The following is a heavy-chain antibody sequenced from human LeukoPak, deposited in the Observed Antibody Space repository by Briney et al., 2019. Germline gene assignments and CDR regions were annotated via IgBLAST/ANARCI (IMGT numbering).Heavy chain of an antibody. CDR1: GFTFSDYY. CDR2: ISSSGSTI. J-gene: IGHJ3*02. D-gene: IGHD4-23*01. Sequence: GGSLRLSCAASGFTFSDYYMSWIRQAPGKGLEWVSYISSSGSTIYYADSVKGRFTISRDNSKNTLYLQMNSLRAEDTAVYYCAKRGPRPGRWSDAFNIWGQGTMVTVSS. V-gene: IGHV3-11*01. CDR3: AKRGPRPGRWSDAFNI.